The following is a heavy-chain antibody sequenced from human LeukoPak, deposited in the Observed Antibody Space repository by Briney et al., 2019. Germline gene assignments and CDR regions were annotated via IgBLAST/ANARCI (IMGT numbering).Heavy chain of an antibody. CDR2: IYYSGST. V-gene: IGHV4-59*01. Sequence: SETLSLTCTVSGGSISSYYWSWIRQPPGKGLEWIGYIYYSGSTNYNPPLKSRVTISVDTSKNQFSLKLSSVTAADTAVYYCARSRLWFGELLCYFDYWGQGTLVTVSS. D-gene: IGHD3-10*01. CDR1: GGSISSYY. J-gene: IGHJ4*02. CDR3: ARSRLWFGELLCYFDY.